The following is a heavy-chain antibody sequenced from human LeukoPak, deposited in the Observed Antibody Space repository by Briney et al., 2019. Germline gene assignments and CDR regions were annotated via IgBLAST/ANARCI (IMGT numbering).Heavy chain of an antibody. CDR3: AKGAGQYYYGSGSYFDY. CDR1: GFTFSSYA. J-gene: IGHJ4*02. D-gene: IGHD3-10*01. CDR2: ISGSGGST. V-gene: IGHV3-23*01. Sequence: GGSLRLSCAASGFTFSSYAMSWVRQAPGKGLEWVSAISGSGGSTYYADSVKGQFTISRDNSKNTLYLQMNSLRAEDTAVYYCAKGAGQYYYGSGSYFDYWGQGTLVTVSS.